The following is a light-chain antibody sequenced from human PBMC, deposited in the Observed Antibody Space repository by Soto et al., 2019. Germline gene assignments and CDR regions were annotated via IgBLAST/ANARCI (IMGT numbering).Light chain of an antibody. V-gene: IGLV1-40*01. CDR2: GNS. CDR1: SSNIGAGYD. J-gene: IGLJ7*01. CDR3: QSYDSSLSGSV. Sequence: QPVLTQPPSVSGAPGQRVTTSCTGSSSNIGAGYDVHWYQQLPGTAPKLLIYGNSNRPSGVPDRFSGSKSGTSASLAITGLQAEDEADYYCQSYDSSLSGSVFGGGTQLTVL.